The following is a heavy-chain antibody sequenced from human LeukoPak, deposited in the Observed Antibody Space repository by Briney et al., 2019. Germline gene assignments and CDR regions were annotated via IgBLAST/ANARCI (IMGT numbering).Heavy chain of an antibody. CDR3: ANGNRCTSPNCLGYYYFYMDV. Sequence: GGSLTLSCAASGFTFSSYAMNWVRQAPGRGLEWDSGFSGSGGTTYYADSVKGRFTISRDNSKNTLYLQMNSLRAEDTAVYYCANGNRCTSPNCLGYYYFYMDVWAKGPRSPSP. CDR1: GFTFSSYA. CDR2: FSGSGGTT. D-gene: IGHD2-8*01. J-gene: IGHJ6*03. V-gene: IGHV3-23*01.